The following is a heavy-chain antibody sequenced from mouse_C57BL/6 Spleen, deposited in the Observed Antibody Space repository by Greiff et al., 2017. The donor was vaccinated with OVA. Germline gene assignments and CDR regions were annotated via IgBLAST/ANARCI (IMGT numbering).Heavy chain of an antibody. CDR1: GFTFSDYG. D-gene: IGHD1-1*01. V-gene: IGHV5-17*01. Sequence: EVMLVESGGGLVKPGGSLKLSCAASGFTFSDYGMHWVRQAPEKGLEWVAYISRGSSTTYYADTVKGRFTISRDNAKSTLYLQLTSLRSEDTAVYYCARGRSTTVWYFDGWGTGATVTVS. CDR3: ARGRSTTVWYFDG. J-gene: IGHJ1*03. CDR2: ISRGSSTT.